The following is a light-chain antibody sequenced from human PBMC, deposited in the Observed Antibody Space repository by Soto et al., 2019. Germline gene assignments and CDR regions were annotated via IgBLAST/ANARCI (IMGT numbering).Light chain of an antibody. V-gene: IGKV3-20*01. CDR1: QTVGTSY. Sequence: EIVLTQSPGTLSLSPGEGATLSCRASQTVGTSYLAWYQQHPGQAPRLLIYGTSNRATGIPDRFSGSGSGTDFTLAISRLEPEDFAVYYCQQYGSSWTFGQGTKVDIK. CDR3: QQYGSSWT. J-gene: IGKJ1*01. CDR2: GTS.